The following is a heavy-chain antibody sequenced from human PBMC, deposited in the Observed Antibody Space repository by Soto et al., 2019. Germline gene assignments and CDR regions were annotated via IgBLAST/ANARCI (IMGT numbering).Heavy chain of an antibody. V-gene: IGHV4-30-4*01. Sequence: SETQSLTCTVSGGSISSGDYYWSWIRKPPGKGLEWIGYIYYSGSTYYNPSLKSRVTISVDTSKNQFSLKLSSVTAADTAVYYCARGLTGTLKSNYFDYWGQGTLVTVSS. CDR1: GGSISSGDYY. CDR3: ARGLTGTLKSNYFDY. D-gene: IGHD7-27*01. J-gene: IGHJ4*02. CDR2: IYYSGST.